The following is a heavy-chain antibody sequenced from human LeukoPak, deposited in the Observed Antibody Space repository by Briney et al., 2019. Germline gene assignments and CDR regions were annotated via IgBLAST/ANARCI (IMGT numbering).Heavy chain of an antibody. CDR2: IYPGDSDT. J-gene: IGHJ4*02. V-gene: IGHV5-51*01. CDR3: ARLEMATIGGGFDY. D-gene: IGHD5-24*01. Sequence: GESLKISCKGSEYRFSSYWIGWVRELPGKGPGWLGIIYPGDSDTRYSPSFHGQVTISADKSISTAYLQWGSLKASDTAMYYCARLEMATIGGGFDYWGQGTLVTVSS. CDR1: EYRFSSYW.